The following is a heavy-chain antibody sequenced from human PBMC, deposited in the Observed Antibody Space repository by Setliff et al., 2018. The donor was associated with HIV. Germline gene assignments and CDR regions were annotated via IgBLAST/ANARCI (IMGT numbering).Heavy chain of an antibody. J-gene: IGHJ3*02. D-gene: IGHD2-2*01. V-gene: IGHV1-18*01. Sequence: ASVKVSCKASTYTFSSYVINWVRQAPGQGLGWMGRIGVYNGNTIYAQKLQGRVIMTTDTSTSTAYMELRSLRSDDTAMYYCATQRDIVMVPGQGGFDIWAQGTMVTVSS. CDR2: IGVYNGNT. CDR1: TYTFSSYV. CDR3: ATQRDIVMVPGQGGFDI.